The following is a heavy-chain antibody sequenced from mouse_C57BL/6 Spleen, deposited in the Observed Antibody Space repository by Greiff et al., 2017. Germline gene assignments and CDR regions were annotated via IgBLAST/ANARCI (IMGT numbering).Heavy chain of an antibody. CDR3: TRTYYGYSCWYVDV. D-gene: IGHD1-1*01. CDR1: GYTFTDYE. Sequence: QVQLQQSGAELVRPGASVTLSCKASGYTFTDYEMHWVKQTPVHGLEWIGAIVPETGGTAYNQKFKGKAILTADKSSSTAYMVHRSLTSEDSAVNYYTRTYYGYSCWYVDVWGTGTTVTVSS. V-gene: IGHV1-15*01. CDR2: IVPETGGT. J-gene: IGHJ1*03.